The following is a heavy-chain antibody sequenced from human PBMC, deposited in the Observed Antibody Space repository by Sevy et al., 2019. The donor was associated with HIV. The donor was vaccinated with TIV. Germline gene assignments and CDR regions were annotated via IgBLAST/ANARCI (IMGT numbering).Heavy chain of an antibody. CDR1: YGSFSGYY. Sequence: SETLSLTCAVHYGSFSGYYWNWIRQVPGKGLEWIGEINESGITYYNPTLKSRVTISVDTSKKQVSLKLKSMTAVDSAVYFCARSPPVVVVPGAPSWFDPWGQGTLVTVSS. J-gene: IGHJ5*02. V-gene: IGHV4-34*01. CDR3: ARSPPVVVVPGAPSWFDP. D-gene: IGHD2-2*01. CDR2: INESGIT.